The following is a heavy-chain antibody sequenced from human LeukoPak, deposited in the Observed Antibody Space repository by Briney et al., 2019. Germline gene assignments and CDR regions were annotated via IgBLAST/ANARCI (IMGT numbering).Heavy chain of an antibody. V-gene: IGHV1-2*02. D-gene: IGHD5-12*01. CDR3: SRGRADGYSGYDFGDY. CDR1: GYTFTGYY. Sequence: ASVKVSCKASGYTFTGYYMHWVRQGPGQGLEWMGWINPNSGGTDYAQKFQGRVTMARDTSISTAYMELSSLTSDDTAVYYCSRGRADGYSGYDFGDYWGQGTLVTVSS. CDR2: INPNSGGT. J-gene: IGHJ4*02.